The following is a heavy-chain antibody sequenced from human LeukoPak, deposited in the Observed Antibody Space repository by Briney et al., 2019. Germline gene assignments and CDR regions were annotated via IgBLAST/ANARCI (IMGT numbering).Heavy chain of an antibody. V-gene: IGHV1-8*01. CDR2: MNPNSGNT. Sequence: ASVKVSCKASGYTFTSYDINWVRQATGQGLGWMGWMNPNSGNTGYAQKFQGRVTMTRNTSISTAYMELSSLRSEDTAVYYCARALGQQLVDYYYYYGMDVWGQGTTVTVSS. CDR3: ARALGQQLVDYYYYYGMDV. D-gene: IGHD6-13*01. CDR1: GYTFTSYD. J-gene: IGHJ6*02.